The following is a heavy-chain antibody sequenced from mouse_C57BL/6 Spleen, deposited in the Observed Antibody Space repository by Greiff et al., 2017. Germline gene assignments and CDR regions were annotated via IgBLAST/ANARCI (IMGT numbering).Heavy chain of an antibody. CDR3: AISYGNYLYYYAMDY. CDR1: GYTFTSYW. D-gene: IGHD2-1*01. CDR2: IHPSDSDT. J-gene: IGHJ4*01. Sequence: VKLQQPGAELVKPGASVKVSCKASGYTFTSYWMHWVKQRPGQGLEWIGRIHPSDSDTNYNQKFKGKATLTVDKSSSTAYMQLSSLTSEDSAVYYCAISYGNYLYYYAMDYWGQGTSVTVSS. V-gene: IGHV1-74*01.